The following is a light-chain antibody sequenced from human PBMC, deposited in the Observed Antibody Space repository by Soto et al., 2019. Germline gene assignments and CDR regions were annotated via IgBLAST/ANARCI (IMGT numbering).Light chain of an antibody. CDR3: QQYYSSGT. V-gene: IGKV3-11*01. J-gene: IGKJ1*01. CDR2: DAS. CDR1: QSFSIY. Sequence: DIVLTQSPSTLPSSPGERATLSCRASQSFSIYLAWYQQKPGQAPRLLIYDASNRATGIPARFSGSGSGTDFTLTIGSLEPDDFAVYYCQQYYSSGTFGQGTKVDIK.